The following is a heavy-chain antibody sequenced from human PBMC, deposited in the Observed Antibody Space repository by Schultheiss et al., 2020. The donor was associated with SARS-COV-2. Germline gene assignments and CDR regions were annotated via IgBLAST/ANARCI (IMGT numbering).Heavy chain of an antibody. D-gene: IGHD5-12*01. CDR2: INPNSGGT. CDR1: GYTFTGYY. V-gene: IGHV1-2*02. CDR3: ARWVLGGYDSL. J-gene: IGHJ4*02. Sequence: SVKVSCKASGYTFTGYYMHWVRQAPGQGLEWMGWINPNSGGTNYAQKFQGRVTITADKSTSTAYMELSSLRSEDSAVYYCARWVLGGYDSLWGQGTLVTVSS.